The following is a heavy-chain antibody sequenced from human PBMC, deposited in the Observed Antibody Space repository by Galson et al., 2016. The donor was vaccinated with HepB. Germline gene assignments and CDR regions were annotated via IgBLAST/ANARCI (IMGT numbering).Heavy chain of an antibody. CDR2: ITTVTGNT. J-gene: IGHJ6*02. V-gene: IGHV1-18*01. Sequence: SVKVSCKASGYTFTTYGISWVRQAPGQGLEWMGWITTVTGNTNYAQKFQGRVTMTKDTSTNTAYMELRSLRSDDTAVYYCARARDYYFYSMDVWGQGTTVTVSS. CDR1: GYTFTTYG. CDR3: ARARDYYFYSMDV.